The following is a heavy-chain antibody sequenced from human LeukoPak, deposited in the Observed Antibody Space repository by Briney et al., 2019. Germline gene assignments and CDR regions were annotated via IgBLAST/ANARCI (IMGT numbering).Heavy chain of an antibody. D-gene: IGHD2-2*01. Sequence: GGSLRLSCAASGFSFSSYAMHWVRQAPGKGLEWVALISFDGSNKYYADSVKGRFTISRDNSKNTLYLQMNSLRAEDTAVYYCAKGAKYRSSPSSSYGMDVWGQGTTVTVSS. CDR2: ISFDGSNK. CDR1: GFSFSSYA. V-gene: IGHV3-30*18. J-gene: IGHJ6*02. CDR3: AKGAKYRSSPSSSYGMDV.